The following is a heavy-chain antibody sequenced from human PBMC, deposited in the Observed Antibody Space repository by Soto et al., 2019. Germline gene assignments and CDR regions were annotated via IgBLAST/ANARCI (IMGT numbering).Heavy chain of an antibody. Sequence: ASVKVSCKASGYTFTSYDINWVRQATGQGLEWMGWMNPNSGNTGYAQKFQGRVTMTRNTSITTAYMELSSLRSEDTAVYYCARRYCSGGSCYNWSDPWGQGTLVTVSS. V-gene: IGHV1-8*01. J-gene: IGHJ5*02. CDR2: MNPNSGNT. CDR3: ARRYCSGGSCYNWSDP. D-gene: IGHD2-15*01. CDR1: GYTFTSYD.